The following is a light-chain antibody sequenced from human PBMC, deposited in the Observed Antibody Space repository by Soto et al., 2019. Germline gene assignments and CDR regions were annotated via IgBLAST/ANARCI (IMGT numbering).Light chain of an antibody. J-gene: IGLJ1*01. V-gene: IGLV2-14*01. CDR1: SSDVGGYNY. CDR2: DVS. CDR3: SSYASSSTPLV. Sequence: SALTQPASVSGSPGQSITISCTGTSSDVGGYNYVSWYQQHPGKAPKLMIYDVSNRPSGLSYRFSGSKSGNTASLTISGLQAEDEADYYCSSYASSSTPLVFGTGTKVTVL.